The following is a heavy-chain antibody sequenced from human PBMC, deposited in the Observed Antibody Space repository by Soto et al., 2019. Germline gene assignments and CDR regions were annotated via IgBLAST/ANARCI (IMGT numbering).Heavy chain of an antibody. CDR2: IYHSGST. Sequence: SETLSLTCAVSGGSISSSNWWSWVRQPPGKGLEWIGEIYHSGSTNYNPSLKSRVTISVDKSKNQFSLKLSSVTAADTAVYYCARDTGITSAYYYDSSGYYRSENWFDPWGQGTLVTVSS. CDR1: GGSISSSNW. CDR3: ARDTGITSAYYYDSSGYYRSENWFDP. J-gene: IGHJ5*02. V-gene: IGHV4-4*02. D-gene: IGHD3-22*01.